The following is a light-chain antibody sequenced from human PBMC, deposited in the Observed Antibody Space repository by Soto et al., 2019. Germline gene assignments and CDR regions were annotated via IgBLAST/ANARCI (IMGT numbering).Light chain of an antibody. CDR1: QSVSSY. Sequence: EIVLTQSPATLSLSPGERATLSCRASQSVSSYLAWYQQKPGQAPRLLIYDASNRATGIPARFSGSGSGTDFTLTISSLEPEDFAVYYCQQRSHWPTGWTFGQGTKVEIK. V-gene: IGKV3-11*01. J-gene: IGKJ1*01. CDR3: QQRSHWPTGWT. CDR2: DAS.